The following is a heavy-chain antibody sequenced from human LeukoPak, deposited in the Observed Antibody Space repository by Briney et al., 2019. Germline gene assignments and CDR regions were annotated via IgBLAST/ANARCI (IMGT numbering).Heavy chain of an antibody. D-gene: IGHD3-22*01. CDR1: GFTFSSYS. CDR3: ARDEYYYDSSLYFQH. Sequence: GGSLRLSCAAFGFTFSSYSMKWVRQAPGKGLEWVSSISSSSSYIYYADSVKGRFTISRDNAKNSLYLQMNSLRAEDTAVYYCARDEYYYDSSLYFQHWGQGTLVTVSS. V-gene: IGHV3-21*01. J-gene: IGHJ1*01. CDR2: ISSSSSYI.